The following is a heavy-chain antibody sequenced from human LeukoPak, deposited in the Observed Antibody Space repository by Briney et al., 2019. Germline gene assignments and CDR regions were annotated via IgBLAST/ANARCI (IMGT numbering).Heavy chain of an antibody. V-gene: IGHV4-59*12. CDR1: GGSISSYY. J-gene: IGHJ4*02. Sequence: SETLPLTCTVSGGSISSYYWSWIQQPPGKGLEWIGYIYYRGSTNYNPSLKSRVTILVDMSKNQLSLKLDSVTAADTAVYYCARLWSGSFYFDSWGQGILVTVSS. CDR3: ARLWSGSFYFDS. CDR2: IYYRGST. D-gene: IGHD3-3*01.